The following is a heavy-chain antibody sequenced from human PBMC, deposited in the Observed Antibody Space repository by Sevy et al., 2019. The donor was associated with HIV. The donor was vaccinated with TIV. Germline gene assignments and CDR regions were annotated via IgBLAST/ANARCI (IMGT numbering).Heavy chain of an antibody. CDR1: GFTFSSYG. Sequence: GGSLRLSCAASGFTFSSYGMHWVRQAPGKGLEWVAVISYDGSNKYYADSVKGRFTISRDNSKNTLYLQMNSLRAEDTALYYCAKEPAGVLWFDPWGQGTLVTVSS. J-gene: IGHJ5*02. D-gene: IGHD3-10*01. CDR2: ISYDGSNK. CDR3: AKEPAGVLWFDP. V-gene: IGHV3-30*18.